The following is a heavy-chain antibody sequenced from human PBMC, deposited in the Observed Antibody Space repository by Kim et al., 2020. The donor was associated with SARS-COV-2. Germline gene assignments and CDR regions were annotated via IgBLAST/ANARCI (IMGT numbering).Heavy chain of an antibody. CDR1: GYSFTSYW. CDR3: ARHGGVDTAMVDPHFDY. Sequence: GESLKISCKGSGYSFTSYWIGWVRQMPGKGLEWMGIIYPGDSDTRYSPSFQGQVTISADKSISTAYLQWSSLKASDTAMYYCARHGGVDTAMVDPHFDYWGQGTLVTVSS. D-gene: IGHD5-18*01. J-gene: IGHJ4*02. V-gene: IGHV5-51*01. CDR2: IYPGDSDT.